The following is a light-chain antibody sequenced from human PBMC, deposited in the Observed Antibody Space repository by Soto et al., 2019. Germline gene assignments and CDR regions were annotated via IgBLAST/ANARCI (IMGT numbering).Light chain of an antibody. J-gene: IGLJ1*01. CDR2: YDS. Sequence: SYELTQPLSVSVAPGKTARITCGGNNIGSKSVHWYQQKPGQAPVLVIYYDSDRPSGIPERFSGSNSGNTATLTISRVEAGDEADYYCPVWDSSSDHLYVFGTMTKVTDL. V-gene: IGLV3-21*04. CDR3: PVWDSSSDHLYV. CDR1: NIGSKS.